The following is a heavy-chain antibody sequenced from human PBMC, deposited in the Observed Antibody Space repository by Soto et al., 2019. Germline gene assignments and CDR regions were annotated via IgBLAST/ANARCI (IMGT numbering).Heavy chain of an antibody. CDR2: IHAGGST. V-gene: IGHV3-66*01. Sequence: GSLRLSCVVSGFTVSTNYMYWVRQAPGKGLEWVSVIHAGGSTFYVDSVKGRFIVSRDISQNTLYLQMNSLRVEDTAFYYCARAPTLTRNLEYWGHGTLVTVSS. D-gene: IGHD2-15*01. J-gene: IGHJ4*01. CDR3: ARAPTLTRNLEY. CDR1: GFTVSTNY.